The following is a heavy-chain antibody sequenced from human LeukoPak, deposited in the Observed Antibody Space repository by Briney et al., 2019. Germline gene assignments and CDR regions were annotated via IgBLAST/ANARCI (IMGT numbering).Heavy chain of an antibody. D-gene: IGHD3-10*01. V-gene: IGHV3-48*03. Sequence: GGSLRLSCAASGFTFSSYEMNWVRQAPGKGLEWVSYISSSGSTIYYADSVKGRFTISRDNAKNSLYLQMNSLRAEDTAVYYCARGWSGNAFDIWGQGTMVTVSS. CDR2: ISSSGSTI. CDR1: GFTFSSYE. J-gene: IGHJ3*02. CDR3: ARGWSGNAFDI.